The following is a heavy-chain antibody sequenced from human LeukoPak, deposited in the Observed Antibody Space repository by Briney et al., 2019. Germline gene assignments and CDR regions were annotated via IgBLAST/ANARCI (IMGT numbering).Heavy chain of an antibody. CDR2: MNPNSGNT. D-gene: IGHD2-15*01. Sequence: GASVKVSCKASGYTFTSYDINWVRQATGQGLEWMGWMNPNSGNTGYAQKFQGRVTMTRNTSISTAYMELSSLSSEDTAVYYCARVGSGYYYYYGMDVWGQGTTVTVSS. CDR3: ARVGSGYYYYYGMDV. CDR1: GYTFTSYD. J-gene: IGHJ6*02. V-gene: IGHV1-8*01.